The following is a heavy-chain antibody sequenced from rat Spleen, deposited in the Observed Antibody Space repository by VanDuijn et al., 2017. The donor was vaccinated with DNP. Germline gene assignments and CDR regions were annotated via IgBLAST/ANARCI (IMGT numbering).Heavy chain of an antibody. D-gene: IGHD1-2*01. Sequence: EVQLVESGGGLVQPGRSLKLSCAVSGFTFSDYYMAWVRQAPTKGLEWVAYITTGGGNTYYRDSVKGRFTISRDNAKNTLYLQMDSLRSEDTATYYCTTDPSYYSSPFAYWGQGTLVTVSS. CDR1: GFTFSDYY. CDR3: TTDPSYYSSPFAY. V-gene: IGHV5-27*01. CDR2: ITTGGGNT. J-gene: IGHJ3*01.